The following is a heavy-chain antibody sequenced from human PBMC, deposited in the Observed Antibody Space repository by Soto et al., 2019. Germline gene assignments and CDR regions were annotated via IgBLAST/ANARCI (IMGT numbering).Heavy chain of an antibody. CDR2: IFWDDDK. D-gene: IGHD1-1*01. V-gene: IGHV2-5*02. CDR3: AHSFRDNSHSKYNKFDP. J-gene: IGHJ5*02. Sequence: SGPTLVEPTQTLTLTCAFSGFSLNTSGVGVGWIRQPPGNALEWLAIIFWDDDKRFTPSLKNRLTITKDTSKNQVLLTVTNMDPVDTATYFCAHSFRDNSHSKYNKFDPWGQGIPVTVSS. CDR1: GFSLNTSGVG.